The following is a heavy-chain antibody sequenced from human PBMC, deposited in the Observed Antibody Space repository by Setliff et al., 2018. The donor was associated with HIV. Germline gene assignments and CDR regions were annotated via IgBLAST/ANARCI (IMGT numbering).Heavy chain of an antibody. J-gene: IGHJ4*02. CDR2: INWSGGTT. V-gene: IGHV3-20*04. CDR1: GFTFNNYW. Sequence: RPGGSLRLSCAASGFTFNNYWIIWVRQAPGKGLEWVSGINWSGGTTGYADSVEGRFTVSRDNAKNSMYLQMNSLRVEDTAIYYCFLRSTITSWGRGALVTVSS. D-gene: IGHD5-12*01. CDR3: FLRSTITS.